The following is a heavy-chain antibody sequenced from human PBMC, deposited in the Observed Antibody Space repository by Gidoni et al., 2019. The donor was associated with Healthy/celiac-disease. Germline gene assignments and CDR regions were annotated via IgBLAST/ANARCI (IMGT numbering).Heavy chain of an antibody. CDR3: ARCYYDSSGYQDYYFDY. D-gene: IGHD3-22*01. V-gene: IGHV4-34*01. Sequence: QVQLQQWGAGLLKPSETLSLTCAVYGGSFSGYYWSWSRQPPGKGREWIGEINHSGSTNYNPSLKSRVTISVDTSKNQFSLKLSSVTAADTAVYYCARCYYDSSGYQDYYFDYWGQGTLVTVSS. CDR2: INHSGST. J-gene: IGHJ4*02. CDR1: GGSFSGYY.